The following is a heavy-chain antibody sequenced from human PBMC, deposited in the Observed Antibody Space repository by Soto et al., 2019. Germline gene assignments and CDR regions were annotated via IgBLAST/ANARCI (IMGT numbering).Heavy chain of an antibody. Sequence: XTRSLTCAVSGXSISSGYYWGWIRQPPGKGLEWIGSIYHSGSTYYNPSLKSRVTISVDTSKNQFSLKLSSVTAADPAVYYCARVGVTIFGVVIRGKNWFDPWGQGTLVTVSS. V-gene: IGHV4-38-2*01. J-gene: IGHJ5*02. D-gene: IGHD3-3*01. CDR2: IYHSGST. CDR1: GXSISSGYY. CDR3: ARVGVTIFGVVIRGKNWFDP.